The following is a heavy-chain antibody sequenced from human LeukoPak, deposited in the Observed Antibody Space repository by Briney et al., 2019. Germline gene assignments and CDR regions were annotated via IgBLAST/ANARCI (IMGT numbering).Heavy chain of an antibody. V-gene: IGHV1-69*01. CDR2: IIPIFGTA. Sequence: SVKVSCKASGGTFSSYAISWVRQAPGQGLEWMGGIIPIFGTANYAQMFQGRVTITADESTSTAYMELSSLRSEDTAVYYCARSGIVVVPAAWDYWGQGTLVTVSS. D-gene: IGHD2-2*01. CDR3: ARSGIVVVPAAWDY. CDR1: GGTFSSYA. J-gene: IGHJ4*02.